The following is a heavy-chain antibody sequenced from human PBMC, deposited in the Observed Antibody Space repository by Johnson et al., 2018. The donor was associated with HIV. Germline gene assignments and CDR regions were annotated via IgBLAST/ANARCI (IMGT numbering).Heavy chain of an antibody. D-gene: IGHD3-16*01. Sequence: EVQLVESGGGLIEPGGSLRLSCAASGFTFSIVWMHWFRQAPGKGLEWVGRIKSKTDGGTTDHAAPVKGRFSISRDDSKNTLYLQMNSLKTEDTAVYYCATGFGPDFEMWGQGTMVTVSS. V-gene: IGHV3-15*01. CDR3: ATGFGPDFEM. CDR1: GFTFSIVW. J-gene: IGHJ3*02. CDR2: IKSKTDGGTT.